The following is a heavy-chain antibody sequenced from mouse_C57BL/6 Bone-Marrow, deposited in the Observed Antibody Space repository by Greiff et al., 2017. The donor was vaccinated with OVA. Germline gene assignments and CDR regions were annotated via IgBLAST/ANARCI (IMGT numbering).Heavy chain of an antibody. CDR2: IDPSDSYT. CDR3: ARKGERSFDV. V-gene: IGHV1-69*01. Sequence: QVQLQQPGAELVMPGASVKLSCKASGYTFTSYWMHWVKQRPGQGLEWIGEIDPSDSYTNYTQKFKGKSTLTVDKSSSTAYMQLSSLTSEDSAVYYCARKGERSFDVWGTGTTVTVSS. CDR1: GYTFTSYW. J-gene: IGHJ1*03.